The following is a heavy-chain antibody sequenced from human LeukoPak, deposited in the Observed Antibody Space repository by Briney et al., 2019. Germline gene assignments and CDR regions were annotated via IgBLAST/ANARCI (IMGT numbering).Heavy chain of an antibody. CDR1: GGSFSGYY. CDR2: INHSGST. CDR3: ARSSNLESGWYNY. J-gene: IGHJ4*02. V-gene: IGHV4-34*01. Sequence: SETLSLTCAVYGGSFSGYYWSWIRQPPGKGLEWIGEINHSGSTNYNPSLKSRVTISVDTSKNQFSLKLSSVTAVDTAVYYCARSSNLESGWYNYWGQGTLVTVSS. D-gene: IGHD6-19*01.